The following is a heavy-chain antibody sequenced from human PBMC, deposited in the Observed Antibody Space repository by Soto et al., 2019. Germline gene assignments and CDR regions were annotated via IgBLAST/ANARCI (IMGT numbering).Heavy chain of an antibody. Sequence: LSLTCTVSGGSISSYYWSWIRQPPGKGLEWIGYIYYSGSTNYNPSLKSRVTISVDTSKNQFSLKLSSVTAADTAVYYCARGDWRSYFDYWGQGTLVTVSS. CDR3: ARGDWRSYFDY. J-gene: IGHJ4*02. D-gene: IGHD3-16*01. V-gene: IGHV4-59*01. CDR1: GGSISSYY. CDR2: IYYSGST.